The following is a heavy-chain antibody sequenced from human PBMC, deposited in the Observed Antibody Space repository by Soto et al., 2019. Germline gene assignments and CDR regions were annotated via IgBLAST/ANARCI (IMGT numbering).Heavy chain of an antibody. V-gene: IGHV3-30*03. D-gene: IGHD4-4*01. CDR3: ARSRDGYSFYFYYGMDG. Sequence: GGSLRLSCAASGFNFSYYGMHWVRQAPGKGLEWMALILHDGSAEYYADSVKGRFTISRDNSKNTLYLQMNSLTAEDTAVYYCARSRDGYSFYFYYGMDGWGQGTTVTVSS. J-gene: IGHJ6*02. CDR2: ILHDGSAE. CDR1: GFNFSYYG.